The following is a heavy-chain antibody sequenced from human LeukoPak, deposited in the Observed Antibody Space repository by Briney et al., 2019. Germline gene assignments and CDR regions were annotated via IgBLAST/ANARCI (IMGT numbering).Heavy chain of an antibody. CDR1: GFTFSSYW. Sequence: GGSLKLSCAASGFTFSSYWMHWVRQTPGKGLMWVSRIESNGLALYADSVRDRFTISRDNAKNTVYLQMNSLRADDTAMYYCARAVTYFYGSVTYDWFESWGQGTLVTVSS. CDR2: IESNGLA. D-gene: IGHD3-10*01. V-gene: IGHV3-74*01. CDR3: ARAVTYFYGSVTYDWFES. J-gene: IGHJ5*01.